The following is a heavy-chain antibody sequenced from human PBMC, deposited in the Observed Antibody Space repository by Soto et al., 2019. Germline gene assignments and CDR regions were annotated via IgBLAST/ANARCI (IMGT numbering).Heavy chain of an antibody. V-gene: IGHV1-3*01. D-gene: IGHD7-27*01. CDR1: GYTFSSYA. Sequence: ASVKVSCKASGYTFSSYAMHWVRQAPGQRLEWMGWINAGYGNTKSSQKFQDRVTISRDTSASTAYTELTSLRSEDTAVYYCARDTGDGTFDFWGQGTLVTVSS. CDR2: INAGYGNT. CDR3: ARDTGDGTFDF. J-gene: IGHJ4*02.